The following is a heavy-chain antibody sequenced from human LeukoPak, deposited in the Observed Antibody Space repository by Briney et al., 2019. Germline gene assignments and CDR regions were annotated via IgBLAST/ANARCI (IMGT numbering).Heavy chain of an antibody. D-gene: IGHD3-10*01. J-gene: IGHJ4*02. CDR2: ISRSSSYI. Sequence: GGSLRLSCAASGFTFSSYSMNWVRQAPGKGLEWVSSISRSSSYIYYADSVKGRFTISRDNAKNSLYLQMNSLRAEDTAVYYCARDRGYGSGSDYWGQGTLVTVSS. V-gene: IGHV3-21*01. CDR1: GFTFSSYS. CDR3: ARDRGYGSGSDY.